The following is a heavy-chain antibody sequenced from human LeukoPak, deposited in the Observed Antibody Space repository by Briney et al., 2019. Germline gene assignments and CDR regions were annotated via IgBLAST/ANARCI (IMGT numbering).Heavy chain of an antibody. CDR2: ISYDGRNI. CDR3: AKGPLRGTAAAIDY. Sequence: GGSLRLSCAASGFTFNNYGMHWVRQAPGKGLEWVAVISYDGRNIHYPDSVKGRFTISRDISTNTLWLQMDSLRTEDTAVYYCAKGPLRGTAAAIDYWGQGTLVTVSS. V-gene: IGHV3-30*18. J-gene: IGHJ4*02. D-gene: IGHD2-2*01. CDR1: GFTFNNYG.